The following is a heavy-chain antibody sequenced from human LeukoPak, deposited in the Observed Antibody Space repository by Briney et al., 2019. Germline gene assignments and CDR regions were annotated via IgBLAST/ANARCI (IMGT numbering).Heavy chain of an antibody. Sequence: GGSLRLSCAASGFTFSSYVMHWVRQAPGKGVEWVAVISYDGSNKYYADSVKGRFTISRDNSKNTLYLQMNSLRVDDTAVYYCARAADGTAGLVQYWGQGTLVSVSS. CDR1: GFTFSSYV. J-gene: IGHJ1*01. CDR2: ISYDGSNK. CDR3: ARAADGTAGLVQY. D-gene: IGHD6-13*01. V-gene: IGHV3-30*14.